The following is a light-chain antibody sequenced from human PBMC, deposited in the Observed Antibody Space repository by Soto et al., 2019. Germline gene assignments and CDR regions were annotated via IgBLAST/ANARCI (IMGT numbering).Light chain of an antibody. CDR3: SSYTSSSTLV. Sequence: QSAPTQPPSVPGSPGQSVTISCTGTSSDVGSYNRVSWYQQTPGTAPKLMIYEVSHRPSGVPDRFSGSKSGNTASLTISGLQAEDEADYYCSSYTSSSTLVFGGGTKLTVL. CDR2: EVS. J-gene: IGLJ2*01. CDR1: SSDVGSYNR. V-gene: IGLV2-18*02.